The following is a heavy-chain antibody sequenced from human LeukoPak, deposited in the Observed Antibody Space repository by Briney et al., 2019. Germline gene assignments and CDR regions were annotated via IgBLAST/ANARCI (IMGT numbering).Heavy chain of an antibody. CDR3: ARDQVGASLDY. J-gene: IGHJ4*02. Sequence: GASVKVSCKASGYTFTTYYIHWVRQAPGQGLEWMGIISPSSGGTTYAQKFQGRVTMTRDMSTSTVYMEVSSLKSEDTAVYYCARDQVGASLDYWGQGTLVTVSS. CDR2: ISPSSGGT. V-gene: IGHV1-46*01. CDR1: GYTFTTYY. D-gene: IGHD1-26*01.